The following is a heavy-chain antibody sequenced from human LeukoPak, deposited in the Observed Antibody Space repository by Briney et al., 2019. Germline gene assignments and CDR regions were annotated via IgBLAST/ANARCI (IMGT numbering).Heavy chain of an antibody. CDR1: GFTVSSNH. V-gene: IGHV3-66*01. J-gene: IGHJ4*02. CDR2: IYIGGTI. Sequence: GGSLRLSCAASGFTVSSNHMSWVRQAPGQGLEWVSVIYIGGTIYYADSVKGRFTISRDNSQNTVYLEMNSLRAEDTAVYYCARDGESHYYDYWGQGTLVTVST. D-gene: IGHD7-27*01. CDR3: ARDGESHYYDY.